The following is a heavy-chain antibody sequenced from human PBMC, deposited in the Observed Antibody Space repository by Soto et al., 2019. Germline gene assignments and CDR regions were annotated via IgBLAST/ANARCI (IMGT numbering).Heavy chain of an antibody. Sequence: PSETLSLTCTVSGDSISNYYWSWIRQAPGKGLEWIGFIYHSGNTNYNPSLKSRVTMSIDTSKNQFSLKLNSVTAADTAVYYCARRDFYDFRNWFDPWGQGNLVTVSS. J-gene: IGHJ5*02. CDR2: IYHSGNT. CDR3: ARRDFYDFRNWFDP. CDR1: GDSISNYY. D-gene: IGHD3-3*01. V-gene: IGHV4-59*12.